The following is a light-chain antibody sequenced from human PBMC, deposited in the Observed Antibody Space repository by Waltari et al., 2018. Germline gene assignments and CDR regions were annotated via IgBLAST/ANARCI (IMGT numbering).Light chain of an antibody. CDR1: QSINTY. J-gene: IGKJ1*01. CDR2: AAS. V-gene: IGKV1-39*01. CDR3: QQSYSTLSWT. Sequence: DIQMTQSPSSLSASVGDRVTIPCRASQSINTYLNWYQQKPGKAPNLLIYAASSLQSGVPSRFSGSGSGTDFTLTISSLQPEDFATYYCQQSYSTLSWTFGQGTRVEIK.